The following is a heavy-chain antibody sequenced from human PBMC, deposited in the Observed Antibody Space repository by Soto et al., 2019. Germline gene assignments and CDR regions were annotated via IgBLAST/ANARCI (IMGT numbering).Heavy chain of an antibody. J-gene: IGHJ5*02. D-gene: IGHD6-13*01. V-gene: IGHV1-18*01. Sequence: GASVKVSCKASGYTFTSYGISWVRQAPGQGLEWMGWISAYNGNTNYAQKLQGRVTMTTDTSTSTAYMELRSLRSDDTAVYYCARHRGGIAAAGTWWFDPWGQGTLVTVSS. CDR2: ISAYNGNT. CDR1: GYTFTSYG. CDR3: ARHRGGIAAAGTWWFDP.